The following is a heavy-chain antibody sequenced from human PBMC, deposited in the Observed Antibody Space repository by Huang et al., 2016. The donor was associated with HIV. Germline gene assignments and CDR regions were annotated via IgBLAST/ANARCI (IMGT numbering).Heavy chain of an antibody. CDR1: GFTFNTYG. D-gene: IGHD2-2*01. Sequence: HLVESGGGVVQPGRSLRLSCAASGFTFNTYGMHWVRQAPGKGREWGAVIPYCENKKYYSDFAKGRFTISRDNSKNTVSLEMNDLRPDDTAMYYCTKDLGQCTSINCYFRGMDVWGQGTRVTVSS. V-gene: IGHV3-30*18. CDR3: TKDLGQCTSINCYFRGMDV. J-gene: IGHJ6*02. CDR2: IPYCENKK.